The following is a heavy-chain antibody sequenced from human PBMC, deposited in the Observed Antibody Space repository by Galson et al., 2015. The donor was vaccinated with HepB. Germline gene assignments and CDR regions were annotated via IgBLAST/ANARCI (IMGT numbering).Heavy chain of an antibody. V-gene: IGHV3-30*18. CDR2: ISYAGNNQ. CDR3: AKDPGKFGEADWYFDL. J-gene: IGHJ2*01. CDR1: GFTFSSYG. Sequence: SLRLSCAASGFTFSSYGMHWVRQAPGKGLEWVAVISYAGNNQYYADSVKGRFTISRDNSKNTLYLQMNSLRAEDTALYYCAKDPGKFGEADWYFDLWGRGTLVTVSS. D-gene: IGHD3-10*01.